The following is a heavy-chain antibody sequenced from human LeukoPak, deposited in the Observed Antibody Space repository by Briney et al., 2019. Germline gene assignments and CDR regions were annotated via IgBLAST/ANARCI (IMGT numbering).Heavy chain of an antibody. D-gene: IGHD5-18*01. CDR3: ATLPNYSYGHPYYFDS. Sequence: GGSLRLSCAASGFSVGTNYMTWVRRAPGKGLEWVAFIRSDGSNKYYADSVKGRFTISRDNSKNTLYLQMNSLRAEDTAVYYCATLPNYSYGHPYYFDSWGQGTLVTVSS. J-gene: IGHJ4*02. CDR1: GFSVGTNY. CDR2: IRSDGSNK. V-gene: IGHV3-30*02.